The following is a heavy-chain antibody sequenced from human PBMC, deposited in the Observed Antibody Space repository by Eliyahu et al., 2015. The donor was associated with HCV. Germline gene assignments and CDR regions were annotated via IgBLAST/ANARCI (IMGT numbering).Heavy chain of an antibody. Sequence: QITLKESGPTLVKPTQTLTLTCSXSGFSLXTAGVAVGWXRQPPGXALXWLAVIYWDNDKRYSPSLQSRLTIAEDTSKNQVVLTMTDLDPVDTATYFCVHSTAVVVARHGRYYFDYWGQGTLVTVSS. CDR1: GFSLXTAGVA. CDR2: IYWDNDK. D-gene: IGHD2-15*01. CDR3: VHSTAVVVARHGRYYFDY. V-gene: IGHV2-5*02. J-gene: IGHJ4*02.